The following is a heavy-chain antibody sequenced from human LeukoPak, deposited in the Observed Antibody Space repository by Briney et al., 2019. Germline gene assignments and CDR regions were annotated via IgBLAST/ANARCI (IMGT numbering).Heavy chain of an antibody. V-gene: IGHV4-59*01. Sequence: PSETLSLTCAVSGGSISSYYWSWIRQPPGKGLEWIGYIYYSGSTDYNPSLKSRVTISVDTSKDQFSLKLSSVTAADTAVYYCARATFLYYYDSRASHGAFDIWGQGTMVTVSS. J-gene: IGHJ3*02. CDR3: ARATFLYYYDSRASHGAFDI. CDR2: IYYSGST. CDR1: GGSISSYY. D-gene: IGHD3-22*01.